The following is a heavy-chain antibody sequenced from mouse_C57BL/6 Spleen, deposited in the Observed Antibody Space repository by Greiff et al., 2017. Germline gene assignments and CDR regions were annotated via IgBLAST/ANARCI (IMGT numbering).Heavy chain of an antibody. CDR2: IDPEDGET. CDR3: ARSYYDYDEEGSYAMDY. V-gene: IGHV14-2*01. D-gene: IGHD2-4*01. CDR1: GFNIKDYY. Sequence: VQLQQSGAELVKPGASVKLSCTASGFNIKDYYMHWVKQRPEQGLEWIGRIDPEDGETKYAPKFQGKATITADTSSNTAYLQLSSLTSKDTAVYYCARSYYDYDEEGSYAMDYWGQGTSVTVSS. J-gene: IGHJ4*01.